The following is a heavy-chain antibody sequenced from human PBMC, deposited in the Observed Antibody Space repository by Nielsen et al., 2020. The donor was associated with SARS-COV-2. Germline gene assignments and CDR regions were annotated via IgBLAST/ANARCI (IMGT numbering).Heavy chain of an antibody. D-gene: IGHD3-3*01. CDR1: GGSLRGYF. V-gene: IGHV4-34*01. J-gene: IGHJ6*02. CDR3: ARGTYNFRSYSSSGMDV. CDR2: SNQGGDA. Sequence: GSLRLSCTVYGGSLRGYFWIWLRQPPGKGLEWIGESNQGGDANYSPSLKNRVTISMDTSKMQFSLRLTSVTAADTGTYFCARGTYNFRSYSSSGMDVWGQGTTVIVSS.